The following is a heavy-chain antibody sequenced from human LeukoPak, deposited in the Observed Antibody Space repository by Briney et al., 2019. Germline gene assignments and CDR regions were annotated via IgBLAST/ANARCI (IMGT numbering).Heavy chain of an antibody. Sequence: GGSLRLSCAGSGFTFSSYGMSGVRQAPGKGLEWVSAISGSGGSTYYADSVKGRFTISRDNSKNTLYLQMNSLRAEDTAVYYCAKEYDALVDYWGQGTLATVSS. CDR2: ISGSGGST. CDR3: AKEYDALVDY. D-gene: IGHD1-1*01. V-gene: IGHV3-23*01. J-gene: IGHJ4*02. CDR1: GFTFSSYG.